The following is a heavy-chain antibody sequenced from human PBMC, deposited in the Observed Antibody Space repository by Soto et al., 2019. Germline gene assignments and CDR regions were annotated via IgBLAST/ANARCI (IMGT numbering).Heavy chain of an antibody. J-gene: IGHJ4*02. CDR2: IYYSGST. CDR3: ARGHGGITVFGAPGHFDY. D-gene: IGHD3-3*01. CDR1: GGSISSSNYY. V-gene: IGHV4-39*01. Sequence: SETLSLTCTVSGGSISSSNYYWGWIRQPPGKGLEWIGSIYYSGSTYYNPSLKSRVTISVDTSKNQFSLELSSVSAADTAVFYCARGHGGITVFGAPGHFDYWGQGTLVTVSS.